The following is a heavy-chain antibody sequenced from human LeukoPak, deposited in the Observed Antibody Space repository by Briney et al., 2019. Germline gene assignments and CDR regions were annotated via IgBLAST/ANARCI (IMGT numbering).Heavy chain of an antibody. J-gene: IGHJ6*03. V-gene: IGHV4-4*09. CDR3: ARLFVHTVESGYYYYMDV. CDR1: GGSISSYY. Sequence: SETLSLTCTVSGGSISSYYWSWIRQPPGKGLEWIGYIYTSGSTNYNPSLKSRVTISVDTSKNQFSLKLSSVTAADTAVYYCARLFVHTVESGYYYYMDVWGKGTTVTISS. D-gene: IGHD3-10*01. CDR2: IYTSGST.